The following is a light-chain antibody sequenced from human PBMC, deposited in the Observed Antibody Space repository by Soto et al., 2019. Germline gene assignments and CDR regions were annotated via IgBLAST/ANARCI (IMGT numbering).Light chain of an antibody. V-gene: IGKV3-20*01. CDR3: QQYGSSPPYT. Sequence: EIVLTQSPGTLSLSPGERATLSCRASQSVSSSYLAWYQQKPGQAPRLLIYGASSRATGNPDRFSGSGSGTGFTLTISRLEADDFVVYYCQQYGSSPPYTFGQGTKLEIK. J-gene: IGKJ2*01. CDR1: QSVSSSY. CDR2: GAS.